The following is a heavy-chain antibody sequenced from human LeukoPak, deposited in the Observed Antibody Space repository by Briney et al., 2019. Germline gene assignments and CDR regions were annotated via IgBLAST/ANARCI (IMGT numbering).Heavy chain of an antibody. J-gene: IGHJ5*02. V-gene: IGHV4-34*01. Sequence: SETLSLTCAVYGGSFSGYYWSWIRQPPGKGLEWIGEINHSGSTNYNPSLKSRVTISVDRSENQFSLKLSSVTAADKAVYYCARDKGTYYYGYNWFDPWGQGTLVTVSS. CDR2: INHSGST. CDR3: ARDKGTYYYGYNWFDP. CDR1: GGSFSGYY. D-gene: IGHD3-10*01.